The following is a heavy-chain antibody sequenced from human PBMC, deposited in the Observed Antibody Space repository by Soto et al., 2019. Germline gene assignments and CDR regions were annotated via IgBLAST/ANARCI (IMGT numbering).Heavy chain of an antibody. CDR1: GFTFSSDA. J-gene: IGHJ4*02. CDR3: AKENDILTGYPSGVDY. Sequence: LRLSCAASGFTFSSDAMSWVRQAPGKGLEWVSAISGSGGSTYYADSVKGRFITPRDNSKNTLYLQMNSLRAEDTAVYYCAKENDILTGYPSGVDYWGQGTLVTVSS. D-gene: IGHD3-9*01. CDR2: ISGSGGST. V-gene: IGHV3-23*01.